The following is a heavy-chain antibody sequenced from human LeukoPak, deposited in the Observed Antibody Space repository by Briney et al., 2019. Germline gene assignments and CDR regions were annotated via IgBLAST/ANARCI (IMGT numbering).Heavy chain of an antibody. Sequence: GGSLRLSCEASGFSIDDYVMHWVRQAPGTGLEWVSGINWNGGNIDYVDSVKGRFTISRDNAKNFLYLQMDSLRAEDTAFYHCARKGLGGELGGFDYWGQGTLVTVSA. CDR1: GFSIDDYV. CDR3: ARKGLGGELGGFDY. D-gene: IGHD1-26*01. CDR2: INWNGGNI. V-gene: IGHV3-20*01. J-gene: IGHJ4*02.